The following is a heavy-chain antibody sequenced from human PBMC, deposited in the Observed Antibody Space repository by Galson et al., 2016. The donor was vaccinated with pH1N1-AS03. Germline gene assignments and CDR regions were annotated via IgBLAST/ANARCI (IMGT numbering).Heavy chain of an antibody. Sequence: CAISGDSVSSNSAAWNWIRLSPSRGLEWLGRTYYRSRWKNDYAVSVKSRIIINPDTSRNQFSLQLNSVTPEDTAIYYCAGMQLGALYFWGRGTLVTVSS. V-gene: IGHV6-1*01. CDR2: TYYRSRWKN. D-gene: IGHD1-1*01. CDR3: AGMQLGALYF. CDR1: GDSVSSNSAA. J-gene: IGHJ4*02.